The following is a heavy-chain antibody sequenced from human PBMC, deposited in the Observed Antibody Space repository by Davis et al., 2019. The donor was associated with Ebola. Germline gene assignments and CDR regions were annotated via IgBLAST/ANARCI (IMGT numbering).Heavy chain of an antibody. CDR3: ATSTGTTRAYYYYGMDV. CDR2: IYPADSDT. V-gene: IGHV5-51*01. J-gene: IGHJ6*02. Sequence: GESLKISCKGSGYRFTSYWIAWVRQMPGKGLEWMATIYPADSDTRYSPSFQGQVTISADKSISTAYLQWSSLKASDTAMYYCATSTGTTRAYYYYGMDVWGQGTTVTVSS. D-gene: IGHD1-1*01. CDR1: GYRFTSYW.